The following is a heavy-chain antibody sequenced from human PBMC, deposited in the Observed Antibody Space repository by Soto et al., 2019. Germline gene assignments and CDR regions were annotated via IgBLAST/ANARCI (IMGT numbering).Heavy chain of an antibody. D-gene: IGHD3-16*01. CDR3: GHSVVRFFMGAKYLDWLDP. CDR2: IYWDDDK. V-gene: IGHV2-5*02. J-gene: IGHJ5*02. Sequence: QITLKESGPTLLKPTQTLTLTCSFSGFSWNTGGVGVAWIRQPPGKALEWLGIIYWDDDKHYSPSLKTRLTITTDTSKSQVVLTMTNMDPVDTATYYCGHSVVRFFMGAKYLDWLDPWGQGTLVTVSS. CDR1: GFSWNTGGVG.